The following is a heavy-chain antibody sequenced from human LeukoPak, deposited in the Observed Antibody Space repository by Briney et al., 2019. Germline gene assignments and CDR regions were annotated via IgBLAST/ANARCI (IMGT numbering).Heavy chain of an antibody. D-gene: IGHD1-1*01. CDR1: GFTFSRYS. CDR2: IGGSSSSI. J-gene: IGHJ4*02. CDR3: AREELESFDH. Sequence: TGGSLRLSCAASGFTFSRYSMNWVRQAPGKGLEWVSSIGGSSSSIYYAGSVRGRFTISRDNAKNSLYLQMNSLRAEDTAVYYCAREELESFDHWGQGTLVTVSS. V-gene: IGHV3-21*01.